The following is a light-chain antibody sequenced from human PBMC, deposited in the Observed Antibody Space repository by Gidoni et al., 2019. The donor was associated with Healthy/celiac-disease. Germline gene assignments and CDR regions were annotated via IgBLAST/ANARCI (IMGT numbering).Light chain of an antibody. V-gene: IGKV3-15*01. J-gene: IGKJ1*01. CDR1: QSVSSN. CDR3: QQYNNWPPWT. CDR2: GAF. Sequence: EIVITQSPATLSVSPGERATLTCSASQSVSSNLAWYQQKPGQAPRLLIYGAFTRATGIPARFSGSGSGTEFTLTISSLQSEDFAVYYCQQYNNWPPWTFGQGTKVEIK.